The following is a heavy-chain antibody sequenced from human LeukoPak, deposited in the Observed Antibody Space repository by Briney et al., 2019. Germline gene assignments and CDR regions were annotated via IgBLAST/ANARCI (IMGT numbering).Heavy chain of an antibody. CDR1: GFTVSSNY. V-gene: IGHV3-66*01. J-gene: IGHJ3*01. D-gene: IGHD3-22*01. CDR3: AREPQGDSSGYDAFDV. CDR2: IYSGGST. Sequence: PGGSLRLSCAASGFTVSSNYMSWVRQAPGKGLEWVSVIYSGGSTYYADSVKGRFTLSRDSSKNTLFLQMNSLRAEDTAVYYCAREPQGDSSGYDAFDVWGQGTLVTVSS.